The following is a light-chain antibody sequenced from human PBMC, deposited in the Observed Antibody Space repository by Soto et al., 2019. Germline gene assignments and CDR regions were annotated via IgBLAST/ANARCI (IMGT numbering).Light chain of an antibody. CDR1: QSIISW. J-gene: IGKJ5*01. CDR2: AAS. Sequence: DIQMTQSPSTLSASVGDIVTITFRASQSIISWLAFYQQKPGKAPKLLIYAASSFQSGFPSIFSCSGSGTDFTLTISSLQPEDFATYYCQQSYSTPITFGQGTRLEIK. CDR3: QQSYSTPIT. V-gene: IGKV1-39*01.